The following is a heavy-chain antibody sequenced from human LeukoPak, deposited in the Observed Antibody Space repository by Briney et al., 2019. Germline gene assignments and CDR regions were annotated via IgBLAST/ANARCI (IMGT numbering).Heavy chain of an antibody. Sequence: SETLSLTCTVSGGSISSYYWSWIRQPPGKGLEWIGYIYYSGSTNYNPSLKSRVTISVDTSKNQFSLKLSSVTAADTAVYYCARDSSDSSGYYYWFDPWGQGILVTVSS. CDR1: GGSISSYY. V-gene: IGHV4-59*01. D-gene: IGHD3-22*01. CDR2: IYYSGST. CDR3: ARDSSDSSGYYYWFDP. J-gene: IGHJ5*02.